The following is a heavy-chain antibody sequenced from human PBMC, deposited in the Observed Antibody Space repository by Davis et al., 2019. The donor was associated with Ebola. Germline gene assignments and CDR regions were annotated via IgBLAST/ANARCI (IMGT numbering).Heavy chain of an antibody. J-gene: IGHJ3*02. D-gene: IGHD3-22*01. CDR2: VSSSGGTT. CDR1: GFTFSSCA. Sequence: GGSLRLSCLASGFTFSSCAMTWVRQAPGKGLEWVSTVSSSGGTTYYADLLKGRFTISRDNAKNSLYLQLNSLRREDTSVYHCARGGYYDSSGYSHDAFDIWGQGTRVTVSS. V-gene: IGHV3-21*01. CDR3: ARGGYYDSSGYSHDAFDI.